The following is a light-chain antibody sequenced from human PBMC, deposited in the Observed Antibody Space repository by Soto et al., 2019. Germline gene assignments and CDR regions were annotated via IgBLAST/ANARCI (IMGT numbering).Light chain of an antibody. J-gene: IGKJ2*01. CDR3: QQSYSPPHT. V-gene: IGKV1-39*01. Sequence: DLQMTQSPSSLSASVGARVTLTCRTSQTVYKSLNWYRQTPGKAPNLLIHSASTLQPSVSSNFSGSGYGTEFTLTISSLQPEDFSTYCCQQSYSPPHTFGQGTRLEIK. CDR1: QTVYKS. CDR2: SAS.